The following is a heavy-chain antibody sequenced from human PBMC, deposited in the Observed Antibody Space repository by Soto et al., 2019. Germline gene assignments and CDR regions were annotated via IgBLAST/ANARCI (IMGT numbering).Heavy chain of an antibody. D-gene: IGHD4-4*01. V-gene: IGHV3-74*01. Sequence: EVQLVESGGGLVQPGESLRLSCAASGFTFSTYWMHWVRKAPGKGLVWVSRVNSDGSSTTYADSVKGRFTLSRDSAKNTLYLQMNSLRAEDTAVYYCARSREGYSYFDYWGQGILVTVSS. CDR1: GFTFSTYW. CDR3: ARSREGYSYFDY. J-gene: IGHJ4*02. CDR2: VNSDGSST.